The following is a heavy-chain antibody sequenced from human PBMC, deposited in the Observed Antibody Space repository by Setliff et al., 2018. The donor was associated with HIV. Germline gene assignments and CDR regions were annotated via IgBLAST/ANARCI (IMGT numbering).Heavy chain of an antibody. CDR1: GDSIRGGDFY. J-gene: IGHJ3*01. CDR3: ARTTRHDGAAYDAFDL. CDR2: VYWSGTT. V-gene: IGHV4-30-4*01. D-gene: IGHD1-1*01. Sequence: SETLSLTCIVSGDSIRGGDFYWTWIRQSPGKGLEWIGYVYWSGTTHYNPSLNGRVTISVDTSENQFSLKLDSLTAADSAVYYCARTTRHDGAAYDAFDLWGQGTLVTGS.